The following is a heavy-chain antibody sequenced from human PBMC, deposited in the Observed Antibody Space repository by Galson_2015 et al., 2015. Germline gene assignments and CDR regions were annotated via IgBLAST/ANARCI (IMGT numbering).Heavy chain of an antibody. V-gene: IGHV3-23*01. CDR2: TGGSGDST. CDR1: GFTFSNYA. Sequence: SLRLSCAASGFTFSNYAMSWVRQAPGKGLEWVSHTGGSGDSTHYADSVKGRLTISRDNSKNTLYLQMNSLRAEDTAVYYCAKESRYIVVVITSTKYFDYWGQGTLVTVSS. CDR3: AKESRYIVVVITSTKYFDY. J-gene: IGHJ4*02. D-gene: IGHD2-15*01.